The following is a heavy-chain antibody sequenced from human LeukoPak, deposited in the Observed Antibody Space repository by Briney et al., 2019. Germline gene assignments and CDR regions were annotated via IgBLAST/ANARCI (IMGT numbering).Heavy chain of an antibody. D-gene: IGHD3-22*01. Sequence: SVKVSCKASGGTFISYAISWVRQAPGQGLEWMGGIIPIFGTANYAQKFQGRVTITADESTSTAYMELSSLRSEDTAVYYCAREGLYYDSSGYYHFDYRGQGALVTVSS. CDR2: IIPIFGTA. CDR1: GGTFISYA. J-gene: IGHJ4*02. V-gene: IGHV1-69*13. CDR3: AREGLYYDSSGYYHFDY.